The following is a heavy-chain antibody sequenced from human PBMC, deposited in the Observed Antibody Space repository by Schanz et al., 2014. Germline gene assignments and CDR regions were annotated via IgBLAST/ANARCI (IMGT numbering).Heavy chain of an antibody. CDR1: GVSFSFYY. D-gene: IGHD2-2*01. V-gene: IGHV4-34*02. CDR2: VHPSGTT. CDR3: ARGQDHAKTGDL. J-gene: IGHJ5*02. Sequence: QVHLQQWGAGLLQPSETLSLTCGVGGVSFSFYYWSWVPQPPGKGLEWIGEVHPSGTTNYNPSLRYRVTMSVDASKNQFSLKLTSVTAADTAVYYCARGQDHAKTGDLWGRGTLVTISS.